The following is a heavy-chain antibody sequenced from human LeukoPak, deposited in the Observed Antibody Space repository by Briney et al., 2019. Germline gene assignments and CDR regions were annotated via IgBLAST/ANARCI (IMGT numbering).Heavy chain of an antibody. CDR3: ARLRPGITICGVVIFNWFDP. CDR1: GGSFSGYY. Sequence: SETLSLTCAVYGGSFSGYYWSWIRQPPGKGLEWIGSIYYSGSTYYNPSLKSRVTISVDTSKNQFSLKLSSVTAADTAVYYCARLRPGITICGVVIFNWFDPWGQGTLVTVSS. J-gene: IGHJ5*02. V-gene: IGHV4-34*01. D-gene: IGHD3-3*01. CDR2: IYYSGST.